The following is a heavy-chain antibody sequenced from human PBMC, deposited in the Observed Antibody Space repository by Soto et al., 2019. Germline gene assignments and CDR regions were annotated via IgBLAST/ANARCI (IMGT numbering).Heavy chain of an antibody. Sequence: GESLKISCKGSGYSFISHWIGWVRQMPGKGLEWMGIIYPGDSDTRYSPSFEGQVTITADKTTTTAYLQWSSLKASDTAMYYCTRSLPTPDFWGRGTLVTVSS. CDR2: IYPGDSDT. V-gene: IGHV5-51*01. J-gene: IGHJ4*02. CDR3: TRSLPTPDF. CDR1: GYSFISHW.